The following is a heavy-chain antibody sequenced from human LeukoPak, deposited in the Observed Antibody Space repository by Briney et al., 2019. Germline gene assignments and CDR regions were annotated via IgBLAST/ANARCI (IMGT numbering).Heavy chain of an antibody. D-gene: IGHD3-9*01. CDR3: AREEDTTSVILRYFDWLPPFDP. Sequence: GGSLRLSCAASEFSVGSNYMTWVRQAPGKGLEWVSLIYSGGSTYYADSVKGRFTISRDNSKNTLYLQMNSLRAEDTAVYYCAREEDTTSVILRYFDWLPPFDPWGQGTLVTVSS. V-gene: IGHV3-66*01. CDR1: EFSVGSNY. CDR2: IYSGGST. J-gene: IGHJ5*02.